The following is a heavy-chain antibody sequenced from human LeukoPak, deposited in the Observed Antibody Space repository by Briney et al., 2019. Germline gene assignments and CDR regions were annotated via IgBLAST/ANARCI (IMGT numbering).Heavy chain of an antibody. CDR2: IYSGGST. CDR1: GFTVSSNY. Sequence: PGGSLRLSCAASGFTVSSNYMSWVRQAPGKGLEWVSVIYSGGSTYYADSVKGRFTISRDNSKNTLYLQMNSLRAEDTAVYYCARAPSGSYYGGWNFDRWVQGTLVTVSS. D-gene: IGHD1-26*01. V-gene: IGHV3-53*01. J-gene: IGHJ4*02. CDR3: ARAPSGSYYGGWNFDR.